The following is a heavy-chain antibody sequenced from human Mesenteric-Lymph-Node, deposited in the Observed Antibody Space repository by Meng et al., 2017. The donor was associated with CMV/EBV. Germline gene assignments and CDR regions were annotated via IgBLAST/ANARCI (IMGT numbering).Heavy chain of an antibody. J-gene: IGHJ6*02. CDR3: ARDLGSSSPYYYYGMDV. D-gene: IGHD6-6*01. CDR1: GYTFSAYY. CDR2: INPNSGDT. V-gene: IGHV1-2*02. Sequence: ASVKVSCKASGYTFSAYYMHWVRQAPGQGLEWMGWINPNSGDTNYAQKFQGRVTMTRDTSVTTAYMELSRLRSDDTAVYYCARDLGSSSPYYYYGMDVWGQGTTVTVSS.